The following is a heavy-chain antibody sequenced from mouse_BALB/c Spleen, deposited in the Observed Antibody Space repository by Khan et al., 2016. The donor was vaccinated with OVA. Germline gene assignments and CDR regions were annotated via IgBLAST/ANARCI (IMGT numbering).Heavy chain of an antibody. D-gene: IGHD1-1*01. CDR2: ISGDSSTI. Sequence: EVELVESGGGLVQPGGSRKLSCAASGFTFSSYGMHWVRQAPEKGLEWVAYISGDSSTIYYADTVKGRFTIYRDNHKHTLFLQMTSLMSEDTAMYYCATSYYYGYYFDYWGPGTTLTVSS. CDR1: GFTFSSYG. V-gene: IGHV5-17*02. CDR3: ATSYYYGYYFDY. J-gene: IGHJ2*01.